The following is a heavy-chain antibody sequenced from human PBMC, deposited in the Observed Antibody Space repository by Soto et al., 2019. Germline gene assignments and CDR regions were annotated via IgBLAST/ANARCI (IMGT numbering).Heavy chain of an antibody. V-gene: IGHV1-18*01. J-gene: IGHJ4*02. Sequence: ASVKVSCKASGYTFTSYGISWARQAPGQGLEWMGWISAYNGNTNYVQKLQGRVTMTTDTSTSTAYMELRSLRSDDTAVYYCARDGHAYCGGDCFFDYWGQGTLVTVSS. CDR2: ISAYNGNT. CDR3: ARDGHAYCGGDCFFDY. CDR1: GYTFTSYG. D-gene: IGHD2-21*02.